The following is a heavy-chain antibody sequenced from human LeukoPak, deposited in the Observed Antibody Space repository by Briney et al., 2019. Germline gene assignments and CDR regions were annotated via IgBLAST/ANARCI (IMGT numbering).Heavy chain of an antibody. J-gene: IGHJ4*02. Sequence: SVKVSCKASGGTFSSYAISWVRQAPGQGLEWMGRIIPIFGIANYAQKFQGRVTITADKSTGTAYMELSSLRSEDTAVYYCASRYSGYDGEVDYWGQGTLVTVSS. V-gene: IGHV1-69*04. CDR2: IIPIFGIA. D-gene: IGHD5-12*01. CDR3: ASRYSGYDGEVDY. CDR1: GGTFSSYA.